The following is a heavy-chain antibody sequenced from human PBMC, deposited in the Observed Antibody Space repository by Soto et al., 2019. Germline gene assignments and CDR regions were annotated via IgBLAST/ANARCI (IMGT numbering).Heavy chain of an antibody. CDR2: INPNSGGT. Sequence: QVQLVQSGAEVKKPGASVKVSCKASGYTFTGYYMHWVRQAPGQGLEWMGWINPNSGGTNYAQKFKGWVTMTRDTSISTAYMELSRLRSDDTAVYYCARSPRYLSGGSCQRGYRMDVWGQGTTVTVSS. J-gene: IGHJ6*02. CDR1: GYTFTGYY. V-gene: IGHV1-2*04. D-gene: IGHD2-15*01. CDR3: ARSPRYLSGGSCQRGYRMDV.